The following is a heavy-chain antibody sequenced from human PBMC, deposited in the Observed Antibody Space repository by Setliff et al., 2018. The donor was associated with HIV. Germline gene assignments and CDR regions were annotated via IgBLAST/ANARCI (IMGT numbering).Heavy chain of an antibody. CDR3: ARDRPSSSWYFNAFDI. J-gene: IGHJ3*02. CDR1: GGSFSGYY. V-gene: IGHV4-34*01. D-gene: IGHD6-13*01. CDR2: INHSGST. Sequence: SETLSLTCAVYGGSFSGYYWSWIRQPPGKGLEWIGEINHSGSTNYNPSLKSRVTISVDTSMDQFSLKLNSVTAADTAVYYCARDRPSSSWYFNAFDIWGQGTMVTVSS.